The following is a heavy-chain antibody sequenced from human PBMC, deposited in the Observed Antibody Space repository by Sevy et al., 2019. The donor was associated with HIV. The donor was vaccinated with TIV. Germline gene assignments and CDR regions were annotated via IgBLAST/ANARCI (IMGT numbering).Heavy chain of an antibody. Sequence: SVKVSCKASGGTFSSYAISWVRQAPGQGLEWMGGIIPIFGTANYAQKFQGRVTITADESTSTAYMELSSLRSEDTAVYYCTKGYCSGGSCYSESSYYYYYGMDVWGQGTTVTVSS. J-gene: IGHJ6*02. CDR2: IIPIFGTA. CDR1: GGTFSSYA. CDR3: TKGYCSGGSCYSESSYYYYYGMDV. V-gene: IGHV1-69*13. D-gene: IGHD2-15*01.